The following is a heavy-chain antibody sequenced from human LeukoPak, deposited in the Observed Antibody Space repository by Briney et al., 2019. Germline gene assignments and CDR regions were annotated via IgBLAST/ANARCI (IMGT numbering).Heavy chain of an antibody. V-gene: IGHV4-59*01. D-gene: IGHD2-15*01. CDR1: GGSISSYY. J-gene: IGHJ4*02. Sequence: TSETLSLTCTVSGGSISSYYWSWIRQPPGKGLEWIGYIYYSGSTNYNPSLKSRVTISVDTSKNQFSLKLSSVTAADTAVYYCARSKGLLLDYWGQGTLVTVSS. CDR3: ARSKGLLLDY. CDR2: IYYSGST.